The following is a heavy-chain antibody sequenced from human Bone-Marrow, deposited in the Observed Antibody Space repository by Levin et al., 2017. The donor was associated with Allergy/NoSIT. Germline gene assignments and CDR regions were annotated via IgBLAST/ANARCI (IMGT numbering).Heavy chain of an antibody. Sequence: SLKISCAASGFTFDDFAMHWVRQVPEKGLEWVSGINWNSNTIDYADSVKGRFTISRDNAKNSLYLQMNSLRPEDKAFYYCAKVPSSFGGSYYFHHWGRGTLVTVSS. CDR1: GFTFDDFA. V-gene: IGHV3-9*01. CDR2: INWNSNTI. J-gene: IGHJ1*01. D-gene: IGHD3-16*01. CDR3: AKVPSSFGGSYYFHH.